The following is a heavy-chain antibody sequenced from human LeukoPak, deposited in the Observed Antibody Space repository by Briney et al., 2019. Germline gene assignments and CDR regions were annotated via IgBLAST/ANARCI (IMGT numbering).Heavy chain of an antibody. D-gene: IGHD3-10*01. CDR3: ARVGFGYYYGSGSYYNVGNWFDP. V-gene: IGHV1-2*02. CDR2: INPNSGGT. CDR1: GYTFTGYY. Sequence: ASVKVSCKASGYTFTGYYMHWVRQAPGQGLEWMGWINPNSGGTNYAQKFQGRVTMTRDTSISTAYMELSRLRSDDTAVYYCARVGFGYYYGSGSYYNVGNWFDPWGQGTLVTVSS. J-gene: IGHJ5*02.